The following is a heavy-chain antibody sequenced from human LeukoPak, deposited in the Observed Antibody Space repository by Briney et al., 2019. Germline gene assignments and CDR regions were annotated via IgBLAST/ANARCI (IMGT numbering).Heavy chain of an antibody. CDR3: TRVLYYDSTGYFGLGY. J-gene: IGHJ4*02. V-gene: IGHV3-30*02. Sequence: PGGSLRLSCAASGFTFSSSGMHWVRQAPGKGLEWVTFIRYDGTNKYYGNSVKGRFTISRDNSKNTLYLQMNSLRAEDTAVYYCTRVLYYDSTGYFGLGYWGQGTLVTVSS. CDR1: GFTFSSSG. CDR2: IRYDGTNK. D-gene: IGHD3-22*01.